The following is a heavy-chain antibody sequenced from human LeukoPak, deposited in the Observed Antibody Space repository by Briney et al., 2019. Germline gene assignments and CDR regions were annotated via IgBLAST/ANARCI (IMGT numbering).Heavy chain of an antibody. CDR3: ARVIAESYYFDY. J-gene: IGHJ4*02. CDR1: GGSISSGGYY. Sequence: SETLSLTCTVSGGSISSGGYYWSWIRQHPGKGLEWIGYIYYSGSTYYNPSLKSRVTISVDTSKNQFSLKLSSVTAADTAVYYCARVIAESYYFDYWGQGTLVTVSS. V-gene: IGHV4-31*03. CDR2: IYYSGST. D-gene: IGHD2-21*01.